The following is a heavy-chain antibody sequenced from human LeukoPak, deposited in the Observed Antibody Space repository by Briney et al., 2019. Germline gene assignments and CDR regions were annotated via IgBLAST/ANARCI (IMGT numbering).Heavy chain of an antibody. D-gene: IGHD1-26*01. V-gene: IGHV3-53*01. Sequence: GGSLRLSCAAYGFAVSSNYMSWVRQAPGKGLEWVSVIYSGGSTYYADSVKGRFTISRDNSRNTLYLQMNSLRAEDTAIYYCAKERESYFEFDLWGQGTLVTVSS. CDR1: GFAVSSNY. CDR2: IYSGGST. J-gene: IGHJ4*02. CDR3: AKERESYFEFDL.